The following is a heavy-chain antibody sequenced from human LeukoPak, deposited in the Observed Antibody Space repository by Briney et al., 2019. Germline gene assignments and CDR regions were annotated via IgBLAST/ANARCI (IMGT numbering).Heavy chain of an antibody. CDR1: GFTFSSYG. CDR2: IWYDGSNK. Sequence: GRSLRLSCAASGFTFSSYGMHWVRQAPGKGLEWVAVIWYDGSNKYYADSVKGRFTISRDNSKNTLYLQMNSLRAEDTAVYYCARDFFREYSSSSGDYWDQGTLVTVSS. CDR3: ARDFFREYSSSSGDY. D-gene: IGHD6-6*01. V-gene: IGHV3-33*01. J-gene: IGHJ4*02.